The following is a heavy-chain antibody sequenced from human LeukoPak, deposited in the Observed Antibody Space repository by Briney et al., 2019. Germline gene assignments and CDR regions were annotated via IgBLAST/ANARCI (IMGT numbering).Heavy chain of an antibody. J-gene: IGHJ6*03. CDR3: SRVGGAKEPYYYYMDV. CDR1: GFDFGFYA. CDR2: IRSKAYGETS. D-gene: IGHD4/OR15-4a*01. V-gene: IGHV3-49*04. Sequence: GRSLRLSCTTSGFDFGFYAMTWVRQAPGKGLEWVGSIRSKAYGETSENAASVKGRFTISRDDSKSIAYLQMNSLKTEYTAVYYCSRVGGAKEPYYYYMDVWGKGTTVTVSS.